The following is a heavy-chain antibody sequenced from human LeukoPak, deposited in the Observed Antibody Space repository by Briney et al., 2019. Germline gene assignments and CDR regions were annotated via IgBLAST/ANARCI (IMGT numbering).Heavy chain of an antibody. J-gene: IGHJ4*02. Sequence: RSGRSLRLSCPASGFTFSTSWMSWVRQPPGKGLEWVLSISSSSSYTYYADSVKGRFTISRDKAKTSLYLQMNSLRAEDTAVYYCARVGPGSGSYYTDYWGQGTLVTVSS. CDR3: ARVGPGSGSYYTDY. CDR2: ISSSSSYT. V-gene: IGHV3-21*01. CDR1: GFTFSTSW. D-gene: IGHD1-26*01.